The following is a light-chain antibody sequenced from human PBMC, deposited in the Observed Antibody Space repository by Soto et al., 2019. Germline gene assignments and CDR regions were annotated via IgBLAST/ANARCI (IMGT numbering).Light chain of an antibody. CDR2: LNSDGSH. CDR3: QTWGTGMV. CDR1: SEHSSYV. Sequence: QLVLTQSPSASASLGASVKLTCTLSSEHSSYVIAWHQHQPEKGPRYLMKLNSDGSHSKGDGIPDRFSGSNSGAERYLTISSLQSEDEADYYCQTWGTGMVFGGGTKVTVL. V-gene: IGLV4-69*01. J-gene: IGLJ2*01.